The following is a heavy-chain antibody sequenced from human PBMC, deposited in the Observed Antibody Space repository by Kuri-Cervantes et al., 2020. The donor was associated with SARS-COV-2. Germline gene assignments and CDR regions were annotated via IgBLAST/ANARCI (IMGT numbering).Heavy chain of an antibody. J-gene: IGHJ6*02. CDR2: INPNSGGT. CDR1: GYTFTGYY. CDR3: ARGVGAAVAGTLITIYYYYGMDV. V-gene: IGHV1-2*04. D-gene: IGHD6-19*01. Sequence: ASVKVSCKASGYTFTGYYMHWVRQAPGQGLEWMGWINPNSGGTNYAQKFQGWVTMTRDTSISTAYMELSRLRSDDTAVYYCARGVGAAVAGTLITIYYYYGMDVWGQGTTVTVSS.